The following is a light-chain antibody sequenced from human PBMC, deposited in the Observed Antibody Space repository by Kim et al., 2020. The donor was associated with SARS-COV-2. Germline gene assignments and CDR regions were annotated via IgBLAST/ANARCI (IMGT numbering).Light chain of an antibody. J-gene: IGLJ2*01. CDR2: GKN. V-gene: IGLV3-19*01. CDR3: NSRDSSGDHVV. Sequence: ALEQTVRITCQGDSLRSYYASWYQQKPEQAPVLVIYGKNNRPSGIPDRFSGSSSGNTASLTITGAQAEDEADYYCNSRDSSGDHVVLGGGTQLTVL. CDR1: SLRSYY.